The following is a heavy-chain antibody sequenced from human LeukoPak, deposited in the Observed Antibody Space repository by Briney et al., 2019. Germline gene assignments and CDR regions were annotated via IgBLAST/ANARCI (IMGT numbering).Heavy chain of an antibody. Sequence: GASVKVSCKASGYTFTSYGISWVRQAPVQGLEWMGWISAYNGNTNYAQKLQGRVTMTTDTSTSTAYMELRSLRSDDTAVYYCARLNTAMVVAWFDPWGQGTLVTVSS. V-gene: IGHV1-18*01. D-gene: IGHD5-18*01. J-gene: IGHJ5*02. CDR2: ISAYNGNT. CDR3: ARLNTAMVVAWFDP. CDR1: GYTFTSYG.